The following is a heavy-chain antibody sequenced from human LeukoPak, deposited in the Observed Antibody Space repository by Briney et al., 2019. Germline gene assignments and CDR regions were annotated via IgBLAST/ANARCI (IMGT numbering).Heavy chain of an antibody. CDR2: ISAYNGNT. V-gene: IGHV1-18*01. CDR3: ARAGGRFGYPCDY. Sequence: GASVKVSCKASGYTFTSYGISWVRQAPGQGLEWMRWISAYNGNTNYAQKLQGRVTMTTDTSTSTAYMELRSLTSDHPAVYYCARAGGRFGYPCDYRGQGTLVAVSS. J-gene: IGHJ4*02. CDR1: GYTFTSYG. D-gene: IGHD2-15*01.